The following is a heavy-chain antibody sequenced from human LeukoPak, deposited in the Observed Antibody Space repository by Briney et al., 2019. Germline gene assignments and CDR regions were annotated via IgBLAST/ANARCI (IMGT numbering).Heavy chain of an antibody. CDR1: GDSISTYY. Sequence: SETLSLTCTVSGDSISTYYWSWIRQPPGKRLEWIGYIYYSGSTNYNPSLKSRVTISVATSKNQFSLKLTSMTAADTAVYYCARGGSTSSPNIYNWFDPWGLGTLVTVSS. V-gene: IGHV4-59*01. CDR3: ARGGSTSSPNIYNWFDP. D-gene: IGHD6-6*01. J-gene: IGHJ5*02. CDR2: IYYSGST.